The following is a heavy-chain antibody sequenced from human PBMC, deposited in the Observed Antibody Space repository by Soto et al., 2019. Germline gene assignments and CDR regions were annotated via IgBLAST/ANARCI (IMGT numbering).Heavy chain of an antibody. CDR1: GYTFTSYG. CDR2: ISAYNGNT. Sequence: QVQLVQSGAEVKKPGASVKVSCKASGYTFTSYGISWVRQAPGQGLEWMGWISAYNGNTNYAQKHQGRVTMTTDTSTSTAYMDLSSLRPDDTAVYDCAGEGAYGDLDYWGQGTLVTVSS. CDR3: AGEGAYGDLDY. J-gene: IGHJ4*02. D-gene: IGHD4-17*01. V-gene: IGHV1-18*01.